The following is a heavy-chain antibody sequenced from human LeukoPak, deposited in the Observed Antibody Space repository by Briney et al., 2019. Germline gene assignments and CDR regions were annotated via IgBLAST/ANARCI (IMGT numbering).Heavy chain of an antibody. CDR2: INRDGSTT. V-gene: IGHV3-74*03. D-gene: IGHD2/OR15-2a*01. J-gene: IGHJ6*02. Sequence: PGGSLRLSCAASESTFNKFWMHWVRQAPGKGLVWVSGINRDGSTTTYADSVKGRFTVSRDNAKNTLYLLMNSLRAEDTAVYYCARGNYYGMDVWGQGTTVTVSS. CDR3: ARGNYYGMDV. CDR1: ESTFNKFW.